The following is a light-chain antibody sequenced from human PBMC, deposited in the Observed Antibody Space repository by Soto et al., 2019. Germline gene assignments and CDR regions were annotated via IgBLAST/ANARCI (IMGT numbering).Light chain of an antibody. CDR3: QQTYNTPYT. Sequence: IHMTQSPSSLSASVGDRVTITCRARQRITTYLNLYQQKPGEAPKLLISTSGTLQRGVPSRFTGSGSGTDFTLTITGLQRADFATYFCQQTYNTPYTFGQGTKLEIK. CDR1: QRITTY. V-gene: IGKV1-39*01. J-gene: IGKJ2*01. CDR2: TSG.